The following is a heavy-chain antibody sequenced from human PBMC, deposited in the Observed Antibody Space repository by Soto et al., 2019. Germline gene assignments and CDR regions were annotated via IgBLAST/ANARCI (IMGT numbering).Heavy chain of an antibody. CDR2: IIPIFGTA. J-gene: IGHJ4*02. CDR1: GGTFSSYA. Sequence: QVQLVQSGAEVKKPGSSVKVSCKASGGTFSSYAISWVRRAPGQGLEWMGGIIPIFGTANYAQKFQGRVTITADESTSTAYMELSSLRSEDTAVYYCAREEESYYDSSGYSGYFDYWGQGTLVTVSS. V-gene: IGHV1-69*01. CDR3: AREEESYYDSSGYSGYFDY. D-gene: IGHD3-22*01.